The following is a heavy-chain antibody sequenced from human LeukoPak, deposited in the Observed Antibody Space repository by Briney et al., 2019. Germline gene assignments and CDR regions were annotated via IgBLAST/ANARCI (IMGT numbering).Heavy chain of an antibody. CDR3: ARDGKMATINPNWFDP. D-gene: IGHD5-24*01. CDR1: GYTFTSYA. CDR2: VNAGNGNT. V-gene: IGHV1-3*01. J-gene: IGHJ5*02. Sequence: ASVKVSCKAPGYTFTSYAMHWVRQAPGQRLEWMGWVNAGNGNTKYSQKFQGRVTITRDTSASTAYMELSSLRSEDAAVYYCARDGKMATINPNWFDPWGQGTLVTVSS.